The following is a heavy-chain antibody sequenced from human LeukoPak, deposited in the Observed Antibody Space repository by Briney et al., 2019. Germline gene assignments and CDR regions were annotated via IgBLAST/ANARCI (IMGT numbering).Heavy chain of an antibody. Sequence: GGSLRLSCAASGFTFSTFAMLWVRQPPGKGLEWVSSIFPSGGEIHYADSVRGRFTISRDNSKSILSLQMNSLRAEDTAIYYCATYRQVLSPFESWGQGTLITVSS. D-gene: IGHD2-15*01. V-gene: IGHV3-23*01. CDR3: ATYRQVLSPFES. CDR1: GFTFSTFA. CDR2: IFPSGGEI. J-gene: IGHJ4*02.